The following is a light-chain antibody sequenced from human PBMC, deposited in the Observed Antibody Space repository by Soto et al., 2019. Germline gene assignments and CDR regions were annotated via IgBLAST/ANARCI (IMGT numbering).Light chain of an antibody. CDR2: GAS. CDR3: QQYNNWPLT. CDR1: RRVFCRSSNLNY. J-gene: IGKJ4*01. V-gene: IGKV3D-15*01. Sequence: DIVMTPSPPSLPVSLRERTTIHSNSSRRVFCRSSNLNYLAWYQQKSGQPPRLLIYGASTRATGFPARFSGSGSGTEFTLTISSLQSEDFAVYYCQQYNNWPLTFGGGTKVDIK.